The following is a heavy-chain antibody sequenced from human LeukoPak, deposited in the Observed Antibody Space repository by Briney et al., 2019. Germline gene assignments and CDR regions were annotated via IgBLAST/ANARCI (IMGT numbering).Heavy chain of an antibody. D-gene: IGHD3-22*01. CDR2: ISGSGGST. CDR3: AKRYYDSSGYYYAEAFDY. Sequence: GGSLRLSCAASGLSFSSYAMNWVRQAPGKGLEWVSVISGSGGSTFYADSVKRRFTISRDNHKNTLYLQMNSLRAEDTAVYDCAKRYYDSSGYYYAEAFDYWGQRTLVTVSS. J-gene: IGHJ4*02. CDR1: GLSFSSYA. V-gene: IGHV3-23*01.